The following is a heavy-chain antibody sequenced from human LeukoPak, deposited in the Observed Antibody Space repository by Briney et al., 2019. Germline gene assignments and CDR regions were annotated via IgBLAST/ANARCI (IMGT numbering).Heavy chain of an antibody. CDR2: IYTSGST. Sequence: PSETLSLTCTVSGGSISSYYWSWIRQPAGKGLEWIGRIYTSGSTNYNPSLKSRVTMSVDTSKNQFSLKLSTVTAADTAVYYCAKDKISGVAAAGIVHDAFDIWGQGTMVTVSS. V-gene: IGHV4-4*07. J-gene: IGHJ3*02. CDR1: GGSISSYY. D-gene: IGHD6-13*01. CDR3: AKDKISGVAAAGIVHDAFDI.